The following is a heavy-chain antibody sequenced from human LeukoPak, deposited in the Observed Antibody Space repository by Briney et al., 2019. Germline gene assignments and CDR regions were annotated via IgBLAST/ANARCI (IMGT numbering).Heavy chain of an antibody. J-gene: IGHJ4*02. D-gene: IGHD3-22*01. V-gene: IGHV3-33*01. CDR3: AREHYNYYDNSGSIDY. Sequence: GRSLRLFCAASGFTFSSYGMHWVRQAPGKGVEWVAVIWYDGSNKYYADSVKGRFTISRDNPKNTLYLQMNSLRAEDTAVYYCAREHYNYYDNSGSIDYWGQGTLVTVSS. CDR2: IWYDGSNK. CDR1: GFTFSSYG.